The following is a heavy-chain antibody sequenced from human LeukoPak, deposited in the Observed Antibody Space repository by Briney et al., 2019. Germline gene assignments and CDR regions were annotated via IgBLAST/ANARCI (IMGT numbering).Heavy chain of an antibody. CDR1: GYTFTSYG. CDR3: AKTGGSYYYYYYGMDV. CDR2: ISAYNGNT. J-gene: IGHJ6*02. Sequence: ASVKVSCKASGYTFTSYGISWVRQAPGQGLEWMGWISAYNGNTNYAQKLQGRVTMTTDTSTSTAYMELRSLRSDDTAVYYCAKTGGSYYYYYYGMDVWGQGTTVTVSS. V-gene: IGHV1-18*01. D-gene: IGHD1-26*01.